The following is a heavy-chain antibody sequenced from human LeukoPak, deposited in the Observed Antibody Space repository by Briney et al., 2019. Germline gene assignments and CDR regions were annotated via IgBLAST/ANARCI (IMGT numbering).Heavy chain of an antibody. CDR1: GYTFSSYG. Sequence: ASVKVSCKASGYTFSSYGISWVRQAPGQGLEWMGWISAYNGNTNYRQKLQGRVTMTTDTSTSTACMDLRSLRSDDTAIYYCARDSPDGSGTYYNDSPDYWGQGILVTVSS. CDR3: ARDSPDGSGTYYNDSPDY. D-gene: IGHD3-10*01. V-gene: IGHV1-18*01. J-gene: IGHJ4*02. CDR2: ISAYNGNT.